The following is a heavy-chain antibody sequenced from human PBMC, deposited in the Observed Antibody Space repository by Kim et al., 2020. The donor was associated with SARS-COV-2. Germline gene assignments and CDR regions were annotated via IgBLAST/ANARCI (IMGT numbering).Heavy chain of an antibody. Sequence: SVKVSCKASGGTFSSYAISWVRQAPGQGLEWMGGIIPIFGTANYAQKFQGRVTITADESTSTAYMELSSLRSEDTAVYYCARDRRERREVGATSWFDPWGQGTLVTVSS. J-gene: IGHJ5*02. CDR1: GGTFSSYA. CDR2: IIPIFGTA. V-gene: IGHV1-69*13. CDR3: ARDRRERREVGATSWFDP. D-gene: IGHD1-26*01.